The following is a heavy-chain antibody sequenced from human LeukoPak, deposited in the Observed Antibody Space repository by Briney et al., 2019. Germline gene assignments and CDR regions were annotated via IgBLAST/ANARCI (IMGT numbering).Heavy chain of an antibody. V-gene: IGHV3-48*01. CDR1: GFTFSSYS. Sequence: GGSLRLSCAASGFTFSSYSMNWVRQTPGKGLEWVSYISSSSSTIYYADSVKGRFTISRDNAKNSLYLQMNSLRAEDTAVYYCARVMGIAAASSPPGRDYWGQGTLVTVSS. CDR2: ISSSSSTI. CDR3: ARVMGIAAASSPPGRDY. D-gene: IGHD6-13*01. J-gene: IGHJ4*02.